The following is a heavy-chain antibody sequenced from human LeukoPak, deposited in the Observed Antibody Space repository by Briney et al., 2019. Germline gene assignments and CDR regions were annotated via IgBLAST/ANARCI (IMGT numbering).Heavy chain of an antibody. Sequence: GGSLRLSCAASGFTVSSNYMSWVRQAPGKGLEWVSVIYSAGSTYYADSVKGRFTISRDNSKNTLYLQMNSLRAEDTAVYYCARGPLADHGEAFDIWGQGTMVTVSS. J-gene: IGHJ3*02. CDR1: GFTVSSNY. CDR2: IYSAGST. V-gene: IGHV3-53*01. CDR3: ARGPLADHGEAFDI. D-gene: IGHD3-10*01.